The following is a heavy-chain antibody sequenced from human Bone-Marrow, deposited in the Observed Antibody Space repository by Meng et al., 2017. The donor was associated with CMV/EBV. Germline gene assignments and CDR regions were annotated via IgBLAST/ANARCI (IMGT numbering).Heavy chain of an antibody. D-gene: IGHD3-9*01. Sequence: GESLKISCAASGFTFSSYWMSWVRQAPGKGLEWVANIKQDGSEKYYVDSVKGRFTISRDNAKNSLYLQMNSLRAEDTAVYYCARAPLRYFDWPSVYYGMDVWRQGTTLTVS. CDR3: ARAPLRYFDWPSVYYGMDV. CDR1: GFTFSSYW. V-gene: IGHV3-7*01. J-gene: IGHJ6*02. CDR2: IKQDGSEK.